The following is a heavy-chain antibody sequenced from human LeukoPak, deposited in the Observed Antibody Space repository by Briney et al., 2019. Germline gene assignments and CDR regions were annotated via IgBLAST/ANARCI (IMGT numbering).Heavy chain of an antibody. D-gene: IGHD6-13*01. J-gene: IGHJ6*02. Sequence: ASVKVSCKVSGYTLTELSMHWVRQAPGKGLEWMGGFDPEDGETNYAQKFQGRVTMTEDTSTDTAYMELSSLRSEDTAVYYCATERLEAAGTEPYYYGMDVWGQGTTVTVSS. CDR1: GYTLTELS. CDR3: ATERLEAAGTEPYYYGMDV. CDR2: FDPEDGET. V-gene: IGHV1-24*01.